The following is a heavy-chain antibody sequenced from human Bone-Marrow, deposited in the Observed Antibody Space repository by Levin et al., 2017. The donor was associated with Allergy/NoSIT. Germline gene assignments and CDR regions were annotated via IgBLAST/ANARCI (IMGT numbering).Heavy chain of an antibody. CDR3: AREPGITGTTWGHYDGMDV. CDR2: IWYDGSNK. Sequence: PGGSLRLSCAASGFTFSSYGMHWVRQAPGKGLGWVAVIWYDGSNKYYADSVKGRFTISRDNSKNTLYLQMNSLRAEDTAVYYCAREPGITGTTWGHYDGMDVWGQGTTVTVSS. CDR1: GFTFSSYG. V-gene: IGHV3-33*01. J-gene: IGHJ6*02. D-gene: IGHD1-7*01.